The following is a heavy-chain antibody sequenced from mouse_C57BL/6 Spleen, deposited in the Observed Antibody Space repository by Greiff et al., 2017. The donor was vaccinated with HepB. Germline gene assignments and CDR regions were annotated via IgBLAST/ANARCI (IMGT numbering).Heavy chain of an antibody. V-gene: IGHV1-50*01. CDR3: ANYDYDVNY. CDR1: GYTFTSYW. CDR2: IDPSDSYT. D-gene: IGHD2-4*01. Sequence: QVQLQQPGAELVKPGASVKLPCKASGYTFTSYWMQWVKQRPGQGLEWIGEIDPSDSYTNYNQKFKGKATLTVDTSSSTAYMQLSSLTSEDSAVYYCANYDYDVNYWGQGTTLTVSS. J-gene: IGHJ2*01.